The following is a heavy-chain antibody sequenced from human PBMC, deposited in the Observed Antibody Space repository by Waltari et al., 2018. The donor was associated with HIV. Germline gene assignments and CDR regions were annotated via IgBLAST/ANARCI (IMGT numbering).Heavy chain of an antibody. J-gene: IGHJ5*02. CDR3: GRDLGIAAAGTPGSWFDP. CDR2: IYHSGST. D-gene: IGHD6-13*01. CDR1: GSSISSGYY. Sequence: QVQLQESGPGLVKPSETLSLTCAVSGSSISSGYYWGWIRPPPGKGLEWIGSIYHSGSTYYNPSLKSRVTISVDTSKNQFSLKLSSVTAADTAVYYCGRDLGIAAAGTPGSWFDPWGQGTLVTVSS. V-gene: IGHV4-38-2*02.